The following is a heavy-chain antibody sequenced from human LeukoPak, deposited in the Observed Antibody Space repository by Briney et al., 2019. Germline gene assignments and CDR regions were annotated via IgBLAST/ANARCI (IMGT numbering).Heavy chain of an antibody. D-gene: IGHD2-8*01. CDR3: SRENGAFSPFGY. Sequence: PSETLSLTCTVSGGSISSYYWSWIRQPPGKGLEWIGYIYYSGSTSHKPSLKSRVTVSLDKSKNHLSLNLTSVTAADTAVYYCSRENGAFSPFGYWGQGTLVTVPS. J-gene: IGHJ4*02. CDR1: GGSISSYY. V-gene: IGHV4-59*12. CDR2: IYYSGST.